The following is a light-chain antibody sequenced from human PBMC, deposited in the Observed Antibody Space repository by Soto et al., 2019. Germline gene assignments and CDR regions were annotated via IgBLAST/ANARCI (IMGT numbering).Light chain of an antibody. V-gene: IGLV2-8*01. Sequence: QSVLTQPPSASGSPGQSVTISCTGTSSDVGGYNYVSWYQQHPGKAPKLMIYEVSKRPSGVPDRFSGSKSGNTASLTVSGLQAEDEADYYCSSYAGSIFYVFGTGTKVNVL. J-gene: IGLJ1*01. CDR2: EVS. CDR1: SSDVGGYNY. CDR3: SSYAGSIFYV.